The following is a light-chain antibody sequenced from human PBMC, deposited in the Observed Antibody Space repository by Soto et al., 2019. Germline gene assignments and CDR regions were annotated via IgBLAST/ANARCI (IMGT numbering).Light chain of an antibody. CDR3: KQYEFYSPWI. Sequence: DIQMTQSPSTLSASVGDRVTITCRASQSVSRWLACYMQQPGEAPKPQSDKTSNLEGGVPLRFSRSGSGTEFTLTISSQQTYNSTTYYSKQYEFYSPWILGQGTKVYI. V-gene: IGKV1-5*03. CDR2: KTS. CDR1: QSVSRW. J-gene: IGKJ1*01.